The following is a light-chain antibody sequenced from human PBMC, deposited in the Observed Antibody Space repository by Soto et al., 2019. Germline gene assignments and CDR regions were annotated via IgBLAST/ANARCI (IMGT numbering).Light chain of an antibody. Sequence: QSVLTQPPSVSGAPGQRVTISCTGSSSNIGAGYDGHWYQQLPGIDPRLLIYGNTNRPSGVPDRFSGSKSGTSASLAITWLHGDDEADYYGQSYDTSLSGLVFGGGTKLTV. CDR3: QSYDTSLSGLV. CDR1: SSNIGAGYD. V-gene: IGLV1-40*01. CDR2: GNT. J-gene: IGLJ3*02.